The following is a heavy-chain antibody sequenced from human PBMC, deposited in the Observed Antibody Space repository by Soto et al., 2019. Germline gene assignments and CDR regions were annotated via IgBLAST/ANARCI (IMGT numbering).Heavy chain of an antibody. J-gene: IGHJ4*02. CDR2: MNPNSGNT. D-gene: IGHD3-3*01. CDR3: ARGQYDFWSGYRNFDY. CDR1: GYTFTSYD. V-gene: IGHV1-8*01. Sequence: QVQLVQSGAEVKKPGASVQVSCKASGYTFTSYDINWVRQATGQGLEWMGWMNPNSGNTGYAQKLQGRVTMTRNTSISTAYMELSSLRSEDTAVYYCARGQYDFWSGYRNFDYWGQGTLVTVSS.